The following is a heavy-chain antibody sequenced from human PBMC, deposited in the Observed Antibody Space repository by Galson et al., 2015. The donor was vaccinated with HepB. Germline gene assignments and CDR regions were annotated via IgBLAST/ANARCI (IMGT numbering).Heavy chain of an antibody. V-gene: IGHV3-30-3*01. CDR3: ARVEMREFDY. J-gene: IGHJ4*02. D-gene: IGHD5-24*01. CDR2: ISYDGSNK. Sequence: SLRLSCAASGFTFSSYAMHWVRQAPGKGLEWVAVISYDGSNKYYADSVKGRFTISRGNSKNTLYLQMNSLRAEDTAVYYCARVEMREFDYWGQGTLVTVSS. CDR1: GFTFSSYA.